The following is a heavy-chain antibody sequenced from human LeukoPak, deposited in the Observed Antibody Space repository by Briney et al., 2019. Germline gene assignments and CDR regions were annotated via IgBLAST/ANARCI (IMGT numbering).Heavy chain of an antibody. Sequence: PGGSLRLSCAASGFTFSGFGMHWVRQAPGKGLEWVAVIWYDGSNKFYADSVKGRFTISRDNSKNTLYLQMNSLRAEDTAVYYCAKEGSSGWYGDYWGQGTLVTVSS. CDR1: GFTFSGFG. CDR3: AKEGSSGWYGDY. D-gene: IGHD6-19*01. CDR2: IWYDGSNK. V-gene: IGHV3-30*02. J-gene: IGHJ4*02.